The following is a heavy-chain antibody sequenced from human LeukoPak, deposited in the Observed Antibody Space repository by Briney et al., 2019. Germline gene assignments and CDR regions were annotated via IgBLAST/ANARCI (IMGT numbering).Heavy chain of an antibody. CDR1: GFTFSSYA. Sequence: GSLRLSCAASGFTFSSYAMSWVRQPPGKGLEWIGSIYYRGSTYYNPSLKSRVTISLDTSKDQFSLKLSSVTAADTAVYYCARSRWLSDPYFDYWGQGTLVTVSS. CDR2: IYYRGST. D-gene: IGHD3-22*01. CDR3: ARSRWLSDPYFDY. J-gene: IGHJ4*02. V-gene: IGHV4-38-2*01.